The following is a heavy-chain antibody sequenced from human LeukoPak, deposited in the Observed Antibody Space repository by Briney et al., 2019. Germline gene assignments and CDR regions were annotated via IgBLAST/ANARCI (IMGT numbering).Heavy chain of an antibody. Sequence: PGGSLRLSCAASGFTFSSYAMHWVRQAPGKGLDWVAFIRYDGKDKFYADSVKGRFTISRDSSRNTLYLQMNSLRAEDTAVYYCAKDLMRDRWFGESWGQGTLVTVSS. V-gene: IGHV3-30*02. CDR2: IRYDGKDK. D-gene: IGHD3-10*01. CDR3: AKDLMRDRWFGES. CDR1: GFTFSSYA. J-gene: IGHJ5*02.